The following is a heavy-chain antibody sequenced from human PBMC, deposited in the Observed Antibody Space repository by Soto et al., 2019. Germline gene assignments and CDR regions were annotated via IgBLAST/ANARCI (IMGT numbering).Heavy chain of an antibody. J-gene: IGHJ5*02. CDR2: INPNSGGT. V-gene: IGHV1-2*02. CDR3: ARWGDHDYVWGSSNWFDP. Sequence: ASVKVSCKASGYTFTGYYMHWVRQAPGQGLEWMGWINPNSGGTNYAQKFQGRVTMTRDTSISTAYMELSRLGSDDTAVYYCARWGDHDYVWGSSNWFDPWGQGTLVTVS. CDR1: GYTFTGYY. D-gene: IGHD3-16*01.